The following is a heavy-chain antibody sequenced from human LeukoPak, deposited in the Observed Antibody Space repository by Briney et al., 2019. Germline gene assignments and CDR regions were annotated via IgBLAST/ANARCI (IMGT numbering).Heavy chain of an antibody. D-gene: IGHD3-22*01. J-gene: IGHJ4*02. CDR1: GGSFSGYY. CDR2: INHSGST. CDR3: ASRYYYDSSGYYNAFVY. V-gene: IGHV4-34*01. Sequence: SETLSLTCAVYGGSFSGYYWSWIRQPPGKGLEWIGEINHSGSTNYNPSLKSRVTISVDTSKNQFSLKLSSVTAADTAVYYCASRYYYDSSGYYNAFVYWGQGTLVTVSS.